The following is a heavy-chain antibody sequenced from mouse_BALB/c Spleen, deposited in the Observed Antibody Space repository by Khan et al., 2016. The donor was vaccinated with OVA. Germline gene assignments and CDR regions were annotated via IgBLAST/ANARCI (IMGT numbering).Heavy chain of an antibody. CDR2: IRSGGST. Sequence: QVQLKESGPGLVQPSQSLSITCTVSGFSLNTYGIHWIRQSQGKGLEWLGVIRSGGSTDYNGAFISRLNITKDNSKSQVFFKMNSLQTADTAIDYCARNSYMYDFTYWGQGTLVTVSA. CDR1: GFSLNTYG. V-gene: IGHV2-2*01. CDR3: ARNSYMYDFTY. J-gene: IGHJ3*01. D-gene: IGHD2-14*01.